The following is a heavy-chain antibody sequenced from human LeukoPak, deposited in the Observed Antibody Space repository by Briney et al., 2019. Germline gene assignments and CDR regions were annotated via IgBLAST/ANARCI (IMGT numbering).Heavy chain of an antibody. CDR3: ASTLVSPFRYWDFDL. D-gene: IGHD2-2*01. CDR2: INPVFGKA. CDR1: GGTFSSYT. V-gene: IGHV1-69*06. J-gene: IGHJ2*01. Sequence: ASVKVSCKASGGTFSSYTISWVRQAPGQGPEWMGGINPVFGKANYAQKFQGRVTITADKSTSTAYMEMSSLKSEDTAVYYCASTLVSPFRYWDFDLWGRGTQVTVSS.